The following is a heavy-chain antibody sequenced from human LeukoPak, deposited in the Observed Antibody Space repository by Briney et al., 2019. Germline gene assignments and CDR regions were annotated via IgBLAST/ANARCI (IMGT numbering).Heavy chain of an antibody. V-gene: IGHV4-59*01. Sequence: SETLSLTCTVSGGSISSYYWSWIRQPPGKGLEWIGYIYYSGSTNYNPSLKSRVTISVDTSKNQFSLKLSSVTAADTAVYYCARARGRNFDYWGQGTLVTVSS. J-gene: IGHJ4*02. D-gene: IGHD5-24*01. CDR1: GGSISSYY. CDR2: IYYSGST. CDR3: ARARGRNFDY.